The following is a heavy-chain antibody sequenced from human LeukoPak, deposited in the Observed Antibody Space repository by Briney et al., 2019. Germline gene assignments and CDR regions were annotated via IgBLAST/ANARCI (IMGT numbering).Heavy chain of an antibody. V-gene: IGHV1-2*02. J-gene: IGHJ6*02. CDR1: GYTFTGYY. D-gene: IGHD2-8*01. Sequence: ASVKVSCKASGYTFTGYYMHWVRQAPGQGLEWMGWINPNGGDTNYAQKFQGRVTMTRDTSISTAYMELSRLRSDDTAVYYCARTDPVRIYYYYGMDVWGQGTTVTVSS. CDR3: ARTDPVRIYYYYGMDV. CDR2: INPNGGDT.